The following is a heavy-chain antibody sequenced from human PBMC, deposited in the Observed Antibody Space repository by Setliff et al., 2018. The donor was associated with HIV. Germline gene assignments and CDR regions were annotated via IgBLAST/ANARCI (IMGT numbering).Heavy chain of an antibody. CDR3: ARRRCSAASCPDNSWNWLDP. J-gene: IGHJ5*02. V-gene: IGHV4-39*01. D-gene: IGHD2-15*01. CDR2: IYYGST. CDR1: GGSISSNNYF. Sequence: PSETLSLTCTVSGGSISSNNYFWGWIRQPPGKALEWIGYIYYGSTHYNPSFEGRVTISVDTSKNQFSLKLRSVTAADTAMYYCARRRCSAASCPDNSWNWLDPWSQGTLVTSPQ.